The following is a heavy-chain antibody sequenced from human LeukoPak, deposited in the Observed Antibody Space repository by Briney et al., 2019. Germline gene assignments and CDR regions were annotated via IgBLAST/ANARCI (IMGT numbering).Heavy chain of an antibody. J-gene: IGHJ6*03. CDR3: ARGLGFRANYYYYMDV. V-gene: IGHV1-8*03. CDR1: GYTFTSYD. D-gene: IGHD3-3*01. Sequence: ASVKVSCXASGYTFTSYDINWVRRATGQGLEWMGWMNSNSGNTGYAQKFQVRVPITRNTSISTAYMEMSSLRSGDTAVYYCARGLGFRANYYYYMDVWGKRNPGTLSS. CDR2: MNSNSGNT.